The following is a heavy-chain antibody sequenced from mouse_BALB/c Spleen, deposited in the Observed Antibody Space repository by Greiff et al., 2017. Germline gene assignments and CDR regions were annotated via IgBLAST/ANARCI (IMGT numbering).Heavy chain of an antibody. CDR1: GFTFSSYT. CDR3: ARHPPYYRYAMDY. D-gene: IGHD2-14*01. CDR2: ISNGGGST. V-gene: IGHV5-12-2*01. J-gene: IGHJ4*01. Sequence: EVKLVESGGGLVQPGGSLKLSCAASGFTFSSYTMSWVRQTPEKRLEWVAYISNGGGSTYYPDTVKGRFTISRDNAKNTLYLQMSSLKSEDTAMYYCARHPPYYRYAMDYWGQGTSVTVSS.